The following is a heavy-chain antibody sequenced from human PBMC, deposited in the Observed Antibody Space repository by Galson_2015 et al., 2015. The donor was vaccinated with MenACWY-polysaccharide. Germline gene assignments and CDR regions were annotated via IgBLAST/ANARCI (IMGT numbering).Heavy chain of an antibody. CDR3: ARISLQARNFDF. J-gene: IGHJ4*02. Sequence: PLSLACAASGLRFGAYALGWGRHIPGAGLEWVSSITGSARHAFYADSVRGRSTMSNANSKHVLFLQMDTLRAEDTAVYHCARISLQARNFDFWGQGTLVTVSS. CDR2: ITGSARHA. CDR1: GLRFGAYA. V-gene: IGHV3-23*01.